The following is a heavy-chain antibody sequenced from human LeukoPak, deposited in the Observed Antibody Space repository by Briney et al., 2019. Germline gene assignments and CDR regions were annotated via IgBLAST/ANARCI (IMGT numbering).Heavy chain of an antibody. CDR1: GFTFSSYS. Sequence: GGSLRLSCAASGFTFSSYSMNWVRQAPGKGLEWVSSISSSSSYIYYADSVKGRFTISRDNAKNSLYLQMSSLRAEDTAVYYCARAPRLAYCGGDCYDFDYWGQGTLVTVSS. CDR2: ISSSSSYI. CDR3: ARAPRLAYCGGDCYDFDY. J-gene: IGHJ4*02. D-gene: IGHD2-21*02. V-gene: IGHV3-21*01.